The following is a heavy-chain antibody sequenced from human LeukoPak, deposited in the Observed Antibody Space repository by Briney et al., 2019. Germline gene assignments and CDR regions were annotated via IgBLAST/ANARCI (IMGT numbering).Heavy chain of an antibody. J-gene: IGHJ4*02. D-gene: IGHD4-23*01. CDR1: GFTFSSYA. CDR3: AKDKRQGYGGSYYFDY. Sequence: GGSLRLSCAASGFTFSSYAMSWVRQAPGKGLEWVSAISGSGGSTYYADSVRGRFTISRDNSKNTLYLQLNSLIAADTAVDSGAKDKRQGYGGSYYFDYWGQGTLVTVSS. V-gene: IGHV3-23*01. CDR2: ISGSGGST.